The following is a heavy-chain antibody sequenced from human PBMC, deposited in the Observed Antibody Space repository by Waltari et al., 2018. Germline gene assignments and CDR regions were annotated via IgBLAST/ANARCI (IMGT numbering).Heavy chain of an antibody. CDR2: IYDSGGA. D-gene: IGHD6-6*01. Sequence: QLQLQESGPGLVKPSETLSLTCTVSGGSISSSSHYWGWIRQPPGKGLEWIGSIYDSGGAYYTPTLKSRTPISVDTSKNQFSRKLNSMTAADTAVYYCARQRRSSTSSLYYFDYWGQGPLVTVSS. CDR3: ARQRRSSTSSLYYFDY. J-gene: IGHJ4*02. CDR1: GGSISSSSHY. V-gene: IGHV4-39*01.